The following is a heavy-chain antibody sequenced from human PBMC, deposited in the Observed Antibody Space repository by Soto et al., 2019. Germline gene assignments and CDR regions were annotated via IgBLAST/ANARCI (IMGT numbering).Heavy chain of an antibody. CDR3: ARPRRRLVSFFDY. V-gene: IGHV4-39*01. J-gene: IGHJ4*02. CDR1: GGSITNTYYF. CDR2: IYYSGST. Sequence: ETLSLTCPVSGGSITNTYYFWAWIRQPPGKGLEWIGSIYYSGSTFYSPSLKSRVSLSVDTSKNQFSLKLHSVTAADTAVYYCARPRRRLVSFFDYWGRGTLVTVYS. D-gene: IGHD3-9*01.